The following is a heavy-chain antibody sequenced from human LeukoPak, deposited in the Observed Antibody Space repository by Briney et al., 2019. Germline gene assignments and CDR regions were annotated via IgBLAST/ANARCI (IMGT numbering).Heavy chain of an antibody. V-gene: IGHV3-30*02. CDR3: ARGETSWTLPNDY. Sequence: GGSLRLSCAASGFTFRSYAMHWVRQAPGKGLEWVAFIQYDGSSKYYADSVKGRFTISRDNAKNSLYLQMNSLRAEDTAVHYCARGETSWTLPNDYWGQGTLVTVS. CDR1: GFTFRSYA. D-gene: IGHD2-15*01. J-gene: IGHJ4*02. CDR2: IQYDGSSK.